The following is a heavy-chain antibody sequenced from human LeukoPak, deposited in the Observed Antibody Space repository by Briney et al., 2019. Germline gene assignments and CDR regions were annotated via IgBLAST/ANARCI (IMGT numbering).Heavy chain of an antibody. J-gene: IGHJ4*02. CDR3: ARDIPCDSWSGYYTH. Sequence: PGGSLRLSCAASGFTVSSNYMSWVRQAPGKGLEWVSVIYSGGSTYYADSVKGRFTISRDNSKNTLYLQMNSLRAEDTAVYYCARDIPCDSWSGYYTHWGQGTLVTVSS. V-gene: IGHV3-66*02. D-gene: IGHD3-3*01. CDR1: GFTVSSNY. CDR2: IYSGGST.